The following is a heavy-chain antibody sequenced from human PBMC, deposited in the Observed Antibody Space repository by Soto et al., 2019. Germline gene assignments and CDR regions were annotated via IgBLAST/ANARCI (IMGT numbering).Heavy chain of an antibody. D-gene: IGHD2-21*02. CDR3: IQSRCGGDCLQSYASHYYYGLDV. CDR1: GFSLSTSGVG. Sequence: QITLKESGPTLVKPTQTLTLTCTFSGFSLSTSGVGVGWIRQPPGKALEWLALIYWDDDKRYSPSLRSRLTISKDTSKTQXXLXMXXMHPADTATYYCIQSRCGGDCLQSYASHYYYGLDVWGQGTTVAVSS. CDR2: IYWDDDK. V-gene: IGHV2-5*02. J-gene: IGHJ6*02.